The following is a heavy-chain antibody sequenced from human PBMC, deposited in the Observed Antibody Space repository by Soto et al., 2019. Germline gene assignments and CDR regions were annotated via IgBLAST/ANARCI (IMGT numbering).Heavy chain of an antibody. CDR2: ISAYNGNT. CDR3: ARDFGDIVLVPAAPNWFDP. Sequence: ASVKVSCKASGYTFTSYGISWVRQAPGQGLEWMGWISAYNGNTNYSQKLQGRVTMTTDTSTSTAYMELRSLRSDDTAVYYCARDFGDIVLVPAAPNWFDPWGQGTLVTVSS. J-gene: IGHJ5*02. CDR1: GYTFTSYG. D-gene: IGHD2-2*01. V-gene: IGHV1-18*01.